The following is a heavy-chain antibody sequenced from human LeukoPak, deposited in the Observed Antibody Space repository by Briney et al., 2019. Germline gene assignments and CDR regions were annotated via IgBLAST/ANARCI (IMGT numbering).Heavy chain of an antibody. CDR1: GFTFSSYS. D-gene: IGHD3-22*01. Sequence: PGGSLRLSCAASGFTFSSYSMNWVRQAPGKGLEWVSSISSSSSYIYYADSVKGRFTISRDNAKNSLYLQMNSLRAEDTAVYYRARDRRGYYDSSGYYSQRPFDYWGQGTLVTVSS. J-gene: IGHJ4*02. CDR2: ISSSSSYI. CDR3: ARDRRGYYDSSGYYSQRPFDY. V-gene: IGHV3-21*01.